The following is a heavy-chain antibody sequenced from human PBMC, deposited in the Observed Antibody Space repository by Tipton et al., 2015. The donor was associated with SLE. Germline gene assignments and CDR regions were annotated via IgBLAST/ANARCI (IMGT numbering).Heavy chain of an antibody. CDR3: ARDRGYDAFDI. Sequence: TLSLTCTVSGGSISSHYWSWIRQPPGKGLEWIGYIYYSGSTNYNPSLKSRVTISVDTSKNQFSLKLSSVTAADTAVYYCARDRGYDAFDIWGQGTMVTVSS. CDR1: GGSISSHY. V-gene: IGHV4-59*11. D-gene: IGHD3-16*01. J-gene: IGHJ3*02. CDR2: IYYSGST.